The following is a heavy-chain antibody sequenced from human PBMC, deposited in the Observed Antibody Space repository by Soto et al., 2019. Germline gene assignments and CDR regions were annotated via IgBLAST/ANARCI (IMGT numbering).Heavy chain of an antibody. Sequence: ASVKVSCKASGGTFSSYTISWVRQAPGQGLEWMGRIIPILGIANYAQKFQGRVTITADKSTSTAYMELSSLRSEDTAVYYCARDAWVDSGVKFDYWGQGTLVTVSS. CDR2: IIPILGIA. J-gene: IGHJ4*02. V-gene: IGHV1-69*04. CDR3: ARDAWVDSGVKFDY. CDR1: GGTFSSYT. D-gene: IGHD3-10*01.